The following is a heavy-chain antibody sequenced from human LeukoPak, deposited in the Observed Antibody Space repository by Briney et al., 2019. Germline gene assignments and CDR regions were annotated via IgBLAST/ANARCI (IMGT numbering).Heavy chain of an antibody. J-gene: IGHJ4*02. Sequence: GGSLRLSCAASGFTFSSYAMSWVRQAPGKGLEWVSAISGSGGSTYYADSVKGRFTISRDNSKNTLYLQMNSLRAEDTAIYYCAKGTYYYDSSGPDYWGQGTLVTVSS. D-gene: IGHD3-22*01. CDR3: AKGTYYYDSSGPDY. CDR1: GFTFSSYA. V-gene: IGHV3-23*01. CDR2: ISGSGGST.